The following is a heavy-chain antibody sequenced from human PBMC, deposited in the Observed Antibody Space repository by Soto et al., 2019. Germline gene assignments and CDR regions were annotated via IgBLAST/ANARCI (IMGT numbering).Heavy chain of an antibody. J-gene: IGHJ4*02. CDR2: ISGSSSYI. V-gene: IGHV3-21*01. D-gene: IGHD3-9*01. Sequence: GGSLRLSCAASGFTFSTYSMNWVRQAPGKGLEWVSSISGSSSYIFHAGSMKGRFTISRDNAKNSLYLQMNSLRAEDTAVYYCARGPYDVLTGYYPLPSYWGQGTLVTVSS. CDR3: ARGPYDVLTGYYPLPSY. CDR1: GFTFSTYS.